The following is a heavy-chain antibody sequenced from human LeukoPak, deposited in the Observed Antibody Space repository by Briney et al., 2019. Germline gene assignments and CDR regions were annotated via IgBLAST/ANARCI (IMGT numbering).Heavy chain of an antibody. CDR2: IIPIFGTA. Sequence: AASVKVSCKASGGTFNSYAISWVRQAPGQGLEWMGGIIPIFGTANYAQKFQGRVTITADESTSTAYMELSSLRSEDTAVYYCARDPVLLWFGELFSRFDPWGQGTLVTVSS. V-gene: IGHV1-69*13. CDR3: ARDPVLLWFGELFSRFDP. D-gene: IGHD3-10*01. J-gene: IGHJ5*02. CDR1: GGTFNSYA.